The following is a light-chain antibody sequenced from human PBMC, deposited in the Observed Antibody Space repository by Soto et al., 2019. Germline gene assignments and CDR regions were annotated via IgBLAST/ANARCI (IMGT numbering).Light chain of an antibody. J-gene: IGLJ1*01. V-gene: IGLV1-40*01. Sequence: QSVLTQPPSVSGAPGQRVTISCTGSSSDIGAGYDVHWYQQLPGKAPTLLIYGNTKRPSGVPDRFSGSRSGTSASLAITGLQAEDEADYYCQSYDSSPRHYVFGTGTKVTVL. CDR1: SSDIGAGYD. CDR2: GNT. CDR3: QSYDSSPRHYV.